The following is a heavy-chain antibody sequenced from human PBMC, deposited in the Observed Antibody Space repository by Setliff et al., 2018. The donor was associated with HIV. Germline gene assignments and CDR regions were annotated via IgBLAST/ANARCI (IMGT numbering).Heavy chain of an antibody. Sequence: SETLSLTCAVYGGSFSGYYWSWIRQPPGKGLEWIGEIIHSGTTNYNPSLMSRVTISIDTSKHQFSLKLTSVTAADTALYYCARDVMEYFGNYFDYWGQGALVTVSS. CDR3: ARDVMEYFGNYFDY. V-gene: IGHV4-34*12. D-gene: IGHD3-3*01. CDR2: IIHSGTT. CDR1: GGSFSGYY. J-gene: IGHJ4*02.